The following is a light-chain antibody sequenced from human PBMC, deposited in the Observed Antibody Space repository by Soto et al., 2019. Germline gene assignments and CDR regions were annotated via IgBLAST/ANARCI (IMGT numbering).Light chain of an antibody. CDR1: NIGSKS. V-gene: IGLV3-21*04. CDR2: FDS. Sequence: SYELTQPPSVSVAPGKTARITCGGNNIGSKSVHWYQQKPGQAPVLVVYFDSGRPSGIPERFSGSNSGNTATLTISSVEAGDEADYYCQVWDSSRNQGVFGSGTKRTVL. CDR3: QVWDSSRNQGV. J-gene: IGLJ1*01.